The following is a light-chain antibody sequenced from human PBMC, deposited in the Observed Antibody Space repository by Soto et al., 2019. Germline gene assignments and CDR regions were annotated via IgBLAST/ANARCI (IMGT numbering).Light chain of an antibody. CDR1: QSINNW. CDR2: RAS. V-gene: IGKV1-5*03. CDR3: QQYSSATT. Sequence: DIQMTQSPSTLSASVGDRVTITCRASQSINNWLAWYQQKPGKAPKLLIYRASSLENGVPPRFSGRGSGTEFIFTITNLQPDDFANYYCQQYSSATTFGQGPKVEI. J-gene: IGKJ1*01.